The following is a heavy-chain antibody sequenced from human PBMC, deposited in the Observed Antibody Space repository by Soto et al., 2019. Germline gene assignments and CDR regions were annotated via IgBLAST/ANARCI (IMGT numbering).Heavy chain of an antibody. CDR1: GFTFSSYG. D-gene: IGHD4-17*01. CDR2: ISYDGSNK. V-gene: IGHV3-30*18. J-gene: IGHJ4*02. Sequence: GGSLRLSCAASGFTFSSYGMHWVRQAPGKGLEWVAVISYDGSNKYYADSVKGRFTISRDNSKNTLYLQMNSLRAEDTAVYYCAKDLSGPDDYGDFFDYWGRGTLVTVSS. CDR3: AKDLSGPDDYGDFFDY.